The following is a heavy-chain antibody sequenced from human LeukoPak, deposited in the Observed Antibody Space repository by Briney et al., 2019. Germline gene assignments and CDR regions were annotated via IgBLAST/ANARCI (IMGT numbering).Heavy chain of an antibody. CDR1: GFTFSSYA. CDR3: AKGGSSGLYLQE. J-gene: IGHJ1*01. V-gene: IGHV3-23*01. D-gene: IGHD6-6*01. Sequence: GGSLRLSCAASGFTFSSYAMSWVRQAPGKGLEWVSAITGDGAGTYYADSVKGRFTISRDRSKKTLHLHMNNLRAEDTAIYYCAKGGSSGLYLQEWGQGTLVIVSS. CDR2: ITGDGAGT.